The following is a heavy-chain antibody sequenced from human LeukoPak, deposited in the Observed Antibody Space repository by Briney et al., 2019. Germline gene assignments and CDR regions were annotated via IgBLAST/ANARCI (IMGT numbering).Heavy chain of an antibody. D-gene: IGHD3-22*01. CDR3: ARDKYYYDSSGYSRFDY. Sequence: SETLSLTCSVSGGSISPYYWSWIRQPPGKGLEWIGYVSYRGHTNYNPSLESRVTISLDTSKNQFSLKLSSVTAADTAVYYCARDKYYYDSSGYSRFDYWGQGTLVTVSS. CDR2: VSYRGHT. J-gene: IGHJ4*02. CDR1: GGSISPYY. V-gene: IGHV4-59*12.